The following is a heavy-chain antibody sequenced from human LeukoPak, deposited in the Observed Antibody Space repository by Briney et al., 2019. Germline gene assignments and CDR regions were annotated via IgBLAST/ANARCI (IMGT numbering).Heavy chain of an antibody. J-gene: IGHJ5*02. Sequence: SETLSLTCTVSGGSISSGDYYWSWIRQPPGKGLEWIGYIYYSGSTYYNPSLKSRVTISVDTSKNQFSLKLSSVTAADTAVYYCARSEYSSSSGGRFDPWGQGTLVTVSS. V-gene: IGHV4-30-4*01. D-gene: IGHD6-6*01. CDR3: ARSEYSSSSGGRFDP. CDR2: IYYSGST. CDR1: GGSISSGDYY.